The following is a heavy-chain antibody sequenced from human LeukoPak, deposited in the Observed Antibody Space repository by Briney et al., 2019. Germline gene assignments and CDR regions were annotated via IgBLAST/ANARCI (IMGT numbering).Heavy chain of an antibody. CDR1: GYTFTVYY. Sequence: ASVTVSCKASGYTFTVYYMHWVRQAPGQGLEWMGWVNPNSGGTNYAQKFQGRVTMTRDTSISTAYMELSRLRSDDTAVYYCARSDFWSGYYTHFDYWGQGTLVTVSS. J-gene: IGHJ4*02. CDR2: VNPNSGGT. D-gene: IGHD3-3*01. CDR3: ARSDFWSGYYTHFDY. V-gene: IGHV1-2*02.